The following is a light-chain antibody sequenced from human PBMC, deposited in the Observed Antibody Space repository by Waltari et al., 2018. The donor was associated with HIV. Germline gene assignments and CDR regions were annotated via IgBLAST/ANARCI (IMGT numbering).Light chain of an antibody. CDR1: SSNIGAGSD. Sequence: QSVLTQPPSVPGAPGQRVTISCTGGSSNIGAGSDVHWYQQLPGTAPKLLIPDNRNRPSGVPDRFSGARTGTSASLDITGLQAEDEADYYCQSYDTRLSAWVFGGGTKLTVL. V-gene: IGLV1-40*01. J-gene: IGLJ3*02. CDR3: QSYDTRLSAWV. CDR2: DNR.